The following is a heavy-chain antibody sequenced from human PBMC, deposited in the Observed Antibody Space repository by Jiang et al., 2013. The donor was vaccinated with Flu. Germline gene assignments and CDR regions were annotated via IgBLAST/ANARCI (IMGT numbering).Heavy chain of an antibody. D-gene: IGHD1-26*01. CDR3: ARGWDNDDAFAI. J-gene: IGHJ3*02. CDR2: ISPSSGNT. V-gene: IGHV1-46*01. Sequence: TFTDYQMHWVRQAPGQGLEWMGTISPSSGNTRYAQKFQGRVTMTRDTSTTTVYMELSSLRSEDTAVYYCARGWDNDDAFAIWGQGTMVTVSS. CDR1: TFTDYQ.